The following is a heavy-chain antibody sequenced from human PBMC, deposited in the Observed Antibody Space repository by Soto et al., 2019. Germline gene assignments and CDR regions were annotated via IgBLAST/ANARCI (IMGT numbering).Heavy chain of an antibody. V-gene: IGHV3-30-3*01. J-gene: IGHJ6*02. D-gene: IGHD4-17*01. Sequence: PGGSRRLSCAASGFTFNIYALHWVRQAPGKGLEWVAVISFDGTKKYYSDSVKGRFTISRDNLKNTLYLQMNNLRVEDAALYFCAREDDYGYRYINYGLDVWGQGTTVTVSS. CDR3: AREDDYGYRYINYGLDV. CDR1: GFTFNIYA. CDR2: ISFDGTKK.